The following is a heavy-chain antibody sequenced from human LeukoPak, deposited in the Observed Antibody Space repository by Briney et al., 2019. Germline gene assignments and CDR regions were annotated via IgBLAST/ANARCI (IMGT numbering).Heavy chain of an antibody. V-gene: IGHV1-69*13. CDR1: GGTFSSYA. J-gene: IGHJ1*01. CDR2: IIPIFGTA. Sequence: SVMVFCKASGGTFSSYAISWVRQAPGQGLEWMGGIIPIFGTANYAQKFQGRVTITADESTSTAYIELSSLRCGDTAVYYCARASENIGVVPADSPESLQHSGQGDLVSVSS. CDR3: ARASENIGVVPADSPESLQH. D-gene: IGHD2-2*01.